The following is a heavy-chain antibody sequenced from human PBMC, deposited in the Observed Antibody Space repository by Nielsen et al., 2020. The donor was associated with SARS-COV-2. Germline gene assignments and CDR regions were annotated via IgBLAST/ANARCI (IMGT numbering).Heavy chain of an antibody. CDR3: ARGLWGGSCYVDY. V-gene: IGHV4-34*01. CDR1: GGSFSGYY. CDR2: INHSGST. J-gene: IGHJ4*02. D-gene: IGHD2-15*01. Sequence: SETLSLTCAVYGGSFSGYYWSWIRQPPGKGLEWIGEINHSGSTNYNPSLKSRVTISVDTSKNQFSLKLSSVTAADTAVYYCARGLWGGSCYVDYWGQGTLVTVSS.